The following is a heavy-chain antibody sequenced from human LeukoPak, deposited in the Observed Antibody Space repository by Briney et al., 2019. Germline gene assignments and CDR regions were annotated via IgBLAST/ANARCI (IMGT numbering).Heavy chain of an antibody. V-gene: IGHV3-15*01. Sequence: GGSLRLSCAASGFTFGGAWMTWVRQAPGKGLEWVGRIKSKTDGGTADYAASVEGRFTISRDDSKNTLYLQMNSLKTEDTALYYCSTDPWGGAHGRYFDVWGRGTLVTVSS. D-gene: IGHD1-26*01. CDR1: GFTFGGAW. J-gene: IGHJ2*01. CDR2: IKSKTDGGTA. CDR3: STDPWGGAHGRYFDV.